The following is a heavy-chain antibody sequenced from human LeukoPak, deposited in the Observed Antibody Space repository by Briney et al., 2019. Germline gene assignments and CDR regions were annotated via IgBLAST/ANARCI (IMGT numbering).Heavy chain of an antibody. CDR3: ARVKAGYYYYMDV. CDR1: GFTVSGNY. D-gene: IGHD3-10*01. Sequence: GGSLRLSCAASGFTVSGNYMSWVRQAPGKGLEWVSVIYSGGSTYYADSVKGRFTISRDNSKNTLYLQMNSLRAEDTAVYYCARVKAGYYYYMDVWGKGTTVTVSS. J-gene: IGHJ6*03. CDR2: IYSGGST. V-gene: IGHV3-53*01.